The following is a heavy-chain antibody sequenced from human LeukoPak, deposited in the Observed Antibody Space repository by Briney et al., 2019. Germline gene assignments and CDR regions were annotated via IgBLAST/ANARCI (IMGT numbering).Heavy chain of an antibody. J-gene: IGHJ4*02. CDR2: ISGSGGST. CDR3: AKDGRTVTTSTLFDY. V-gene: IGHV3-23*01. CDR1: GFTFSSYA. Sequence: GGSLRLSCAASGFTFSSYAMSWVRQAPGKGLERVSAISGSGGSTYYADSVKGRFTISRDNSKNTLYLQMNSLRAEDTAVYYCAKDGRTVTTSTLFDYWGQGTLVTVSS. D-gene: IGHD4-17*01.